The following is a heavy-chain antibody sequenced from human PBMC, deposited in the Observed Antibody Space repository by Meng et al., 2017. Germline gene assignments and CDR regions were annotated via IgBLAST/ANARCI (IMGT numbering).Heavy chain of an antibody. Sequence: GESLKISCAASGFTFSSYAMSWVRQAPGKGLEWVAVIWYDGSNKYYADSVKGRFTISRDNSKNTLYLQMNSLRAEDTAVYYCARLNIAPNWFDPWGQGTLVTVSS. CDR2: IWYDGSNK. CDR1: GFTFSSYA. V-gene: IGHV3-33*08. D-gene: IGHD2/OR15-2a*01. J-gene: IGHJ5*02. CDR3: ARLNIAPNWFDP.